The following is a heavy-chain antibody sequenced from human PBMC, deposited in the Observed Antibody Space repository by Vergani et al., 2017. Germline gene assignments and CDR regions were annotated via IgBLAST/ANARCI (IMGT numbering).Heavy chain of an antibody. CDR2: IYYSGST. D-gene: IGHD2-2*01. CDR1: GDSISSGDYY. Sequence: QVQLQESGPGLVKPSQTLSLTCTVSGDSISSGDYYWSWIRQHPGKGLEWIGYIYYSGSTYYNPSLKSRVTISVYTSKNQFSLELSSVTAADTAVYHCARSHCSSTSCPHNTWFDPWGQGTLVTVSS. V-gene: IGHV4-31*03. CDR3: ARSHCSSTSCPHNTWFDP. J-gene: IGHJ5*02.